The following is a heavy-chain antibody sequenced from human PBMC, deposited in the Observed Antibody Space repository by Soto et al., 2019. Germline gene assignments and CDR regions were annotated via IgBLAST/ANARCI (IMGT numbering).Heavy chain of an antibody. CDR2: ISAYNGNT. CDR1: GYTFTSYG. Sequence: QVQLVQSGAEVKKPGASVKVSCKASGYTFTSYGISWVRQAPGQGLEWMGWISAYNGNTNYAQKLQGRVTMTTDTSTSTAYMELRSLRSDDTAVYYCPRDMFLDSGGDFSQISYYYYGIDVWGQGTTVTVSS. D-gene: IGHD2-21*02. CDR3: PRDMFLDSGGDFSQISYYYYGIDV. J-gene: IGHJ6*02. V-gene: IGHV1-18*01.